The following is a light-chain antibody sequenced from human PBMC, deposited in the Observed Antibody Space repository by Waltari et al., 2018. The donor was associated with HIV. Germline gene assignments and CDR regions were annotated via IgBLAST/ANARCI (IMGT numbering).Light chain of an antibody. V-gene: IGKV3-15*01. CDR2: GAS. CDR3: QQYKNSRPLFT. J-gene: IGKJ3*01. Sequence: EIVMKQSPVTLSVSPGERATLSCRASQSVSSNLAWYQHKPGQAPRLLIYGASTRATGIPAGFSGSGSGTAFTLTSSRLQSEDFAVYYCQQYKNSRPLFTFGPGTKVDIK. CDR1: QSVSSN.